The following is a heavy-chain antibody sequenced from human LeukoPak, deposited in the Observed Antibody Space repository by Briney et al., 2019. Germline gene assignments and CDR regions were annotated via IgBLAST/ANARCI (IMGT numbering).Heavy chain of an antibody. V-gene: IGHV4-31*03. CDR1: GGPISSGGYY. D-gene: IGHD3-16*01. CDR3: ARDKIVPGGYYFDY. Sequence: SETLSLTCTVSGGPISSGGYYWSWIRQHPGKGLEWIGYIYYSGSTYYNPSLKSRVTISVDTSKNQFSLKLSSVTAADTAAYYCARDKIVPGGYYFDYWGQGTLVTVSS. J-gene: IGHJ4*02. CDR2: IYYSGST.